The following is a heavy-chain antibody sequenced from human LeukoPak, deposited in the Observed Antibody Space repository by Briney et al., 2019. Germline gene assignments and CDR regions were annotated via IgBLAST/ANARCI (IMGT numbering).Heavy chain of an antibody. CDR1: GGSITSSY. CDR3: ARGRYSAGDNWFDP. Sequence: AETLSLTCTASGGSITSSYWSWIRQSPGKGLEWIGYIHYTGSTNYNPSLKSRVTMLIDTSKNQFSLKLSSVTAADTAVYYCARGRYSAGDNWFDPWGQGTLVTVSS. D-gene: IGHD3-9*01. J-gene: IGHJ5*02. V-gene: IGHV4-59*01. CDR2: IHYTGST.